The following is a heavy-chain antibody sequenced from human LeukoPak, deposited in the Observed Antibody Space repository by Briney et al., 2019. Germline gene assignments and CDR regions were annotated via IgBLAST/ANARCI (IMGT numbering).Heavy chain of an antibody. J-gene: IGHJ3*02. CDR3: ARDCSGGSCYGAFDI. Sequence: SETLSLTCTVSGASIRSGDYYWSWIRQPPGKGLEWIGYIYDSGSTYYNPSLKSRITISVDTSENRFSLKLSSVTATDTAAYYCARDCSGGSCYGAFDIWGQGTMVTVSS. D-gene: IGHD2-15*01. V-gene: IGHV4-30-4*01. CDR1: GASIRSGDYY. CDR2: IYDSGST.